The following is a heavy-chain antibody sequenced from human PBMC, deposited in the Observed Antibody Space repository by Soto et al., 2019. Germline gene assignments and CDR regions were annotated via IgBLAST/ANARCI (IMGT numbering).Heavy chain of an antibody. V-gene: IGHV3-7*01. CDR2: IKEDGSEK. J-gene: IGHJ6*02. D-gene: IGHD3-16*01. CDR3: ASLGRHG. Sequence: GGSLKLSCAASGFSFSDSWMDWVRQAPGKGPEWVANIKEDGSEKNYVDSVKGRFTISRDNAKNSLYLQMNSLRAEDTAVYYCASLGRHGWGQGTTVTVSS. CDR1: GFSFSDSW.